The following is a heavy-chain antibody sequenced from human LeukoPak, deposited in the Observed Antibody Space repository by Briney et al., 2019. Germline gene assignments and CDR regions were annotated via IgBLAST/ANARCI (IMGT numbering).Heavy chain of an antibody. Sequence: VASVKVSCKASGGTFSSYAISWVRQAPGQGLEWMGGIIPIFGTANYAQKFQGRVTITADKSTSTAYMELSSLRSEDTAVYYCARVTVTTLLVHYYYMDVWGKGTTVTVSS. V-gene: IGHV1-69*06. CDR1: GGTFSSYA. J-gene: IGHJ6*03. D-gene: IGHD4-17*01. CDR3: ARVTVTTLLVHYYYMDV. CDR2: IIPIFGTA.